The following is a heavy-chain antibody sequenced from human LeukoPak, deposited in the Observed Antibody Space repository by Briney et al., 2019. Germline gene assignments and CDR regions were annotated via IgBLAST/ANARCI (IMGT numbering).Heavy chain of an antibody. CDR2: INHSGST. J-gene: IGHJ5*02. Sequence: SETLSLTCAVYGGSFSGYYWSWIRQPPGKGLEWIGEINHSGSTNHNPSLKSRVTISVDTSKNQFSLKLSSVTAADTAVYYCARKRGRSMFDPWGQGTLVTVSS. V-gene: IGHV4-34*01. CDR1: GGSFSGYY. CDR3: ARKRGRSMFDP.